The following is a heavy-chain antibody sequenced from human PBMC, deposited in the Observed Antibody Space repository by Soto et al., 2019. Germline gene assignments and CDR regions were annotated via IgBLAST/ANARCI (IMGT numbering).Heavy chain of an antibody. J-gene: IGHJ4*02. CDR2: ISSSGSTI. Sequence: EVQLVESGGGLVQPGGSLRLSCEASGFTFSSYEMNWVRQAPGKGLEWVSYISSSGSTIYYADSVKGRFTISRDNAKNSLYLQMNSLRAEDTAVYYCARESPVLPLDYWGQGTLVTVSS. V-gene: IGHV3-48*03. D-gene: IGHD3-10*01. CDR1: GFTFSSYE. CDR3: ARESPVLPLDY.